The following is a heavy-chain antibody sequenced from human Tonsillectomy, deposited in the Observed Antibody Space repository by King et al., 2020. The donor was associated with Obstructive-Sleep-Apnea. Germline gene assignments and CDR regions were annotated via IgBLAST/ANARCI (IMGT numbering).Heavy chain of an antibody. V-gene: IGHV4-38-2*02. D-gene: IGHD3-22*01. CDR3: ARDRDVYYYDTSGAKYGMDV. J-gene: IGHJ6*02. CDR2: IHHSGST. CDR1: GYSISGGYY. Sequence: VQLQESGPGLLKPSETLSLTCTVSGYSISGGYYWGWIRQPPGKGLEWIGSIHHSGSTNYKPSLKSRVTISIDTSKNQFSLWLSSVTAADTAVYYCARDRDVYYYDTSGAKYGMDVWGQGTTVTVSS.